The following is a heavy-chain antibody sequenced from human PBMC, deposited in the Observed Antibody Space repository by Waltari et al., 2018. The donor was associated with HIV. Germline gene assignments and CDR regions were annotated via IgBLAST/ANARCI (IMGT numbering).Heavy chain of an antibody. D-gene: IGHD6-25*01. CDR2: LKRDGTEP. Sequence: VESGGGLVEPGGSLTRSCRTSGFPFPPYSMNWVRRRPGTGLEWVASLKRDGTEPSYGDATEGRFTISRDNSANSVFLHIDRLKVEDTARYFCVRDDPGYLPIDYWGQGTVVTV. CDR1: GFPFPPYS. V-gene: IGHV3-7*03. J-gene: IGHJ4*02. CDR3: VRDDPGYLPIDY.